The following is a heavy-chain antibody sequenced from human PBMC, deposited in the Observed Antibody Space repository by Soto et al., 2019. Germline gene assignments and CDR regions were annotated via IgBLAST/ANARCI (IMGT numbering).Heavy chain of an antibody. V-gene: IGHV1-69*02. D-gene: IGHD2-15*01. CDR1: GGTFSSYT. CDR2: IIPILGIA. J-gene: IGHJ5*02. Sequence: SVKVSCKASGGTFSSYTISWVRQAPGQGLEWMGRIIPILGIANYAQKFQGRVTITADKSTSTAYMELSSLRSEDTAVYYCARPRYCSGGSCYREGFDWFDPWG. CDR3: ARPRYCSGGSCYREGFDWFDP.